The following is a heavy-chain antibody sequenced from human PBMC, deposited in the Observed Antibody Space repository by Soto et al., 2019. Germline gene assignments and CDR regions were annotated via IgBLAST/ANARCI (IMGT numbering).Heavy chain of an antibody. D-gene: IGHD5-18*01. J-gene: IGHJ4*02. CDR3: ARAERDSYGYYFDY. V-gene: IGHV4-59*01. Sequence: PSETLPLTCTVSGGSISSYYWSWIRQPPGKGLEWIGYIYYSGSTNYNPSLKSRVTISVDTSKNQFSLKLSSVTAADTAVYYCARAERDSYGYYFDYWGQGTLVTVSS. CDR2: IYYSGST. CDR1: GGSISSYY.